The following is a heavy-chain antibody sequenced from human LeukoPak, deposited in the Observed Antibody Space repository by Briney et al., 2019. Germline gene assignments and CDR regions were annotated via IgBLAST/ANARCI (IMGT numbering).Heavy chain of an antibody. D-gene: IGHD1-26*01. CDR3: AKNTGSYPYYYYYMDV. CDR1: GGSISSYY. J-gene: IGHJ6*03. CDR2: IYYSGST. V-gene: IGHV4-59*01. Sequence: SETLSLTCTVSGGSISSYYWSWIRQPPGKGLEWIGYIYYSGSTNYNPSLKSRVTISVDTSKNQFSLKLSSVTAADTAVYYCAKNTGSYPYYYYYMDVWGKGTTVTVSS.